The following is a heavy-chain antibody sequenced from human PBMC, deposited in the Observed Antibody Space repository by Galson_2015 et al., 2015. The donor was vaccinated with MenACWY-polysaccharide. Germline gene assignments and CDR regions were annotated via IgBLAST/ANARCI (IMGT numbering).Heavy chain of an antibody. V-gene: IGHV3-74*01. Sequence: SLRLSCAASGFSFNTYWMHWVRQAPGKGLVWVSVINSDGSGTTYADSVKGRFTISRDNAKNTLYLQMNSLRAEDTAVYYCWVYCSSTSCYSGIPSGGQGTLVTVSS. J-gene: IGHJ4*02. D-gene: IGHD2-2*01. CDR2: INSDGSGT. CDR1: GFSFNTYW. CDR3: WVYCSSTSCYSGIPS.